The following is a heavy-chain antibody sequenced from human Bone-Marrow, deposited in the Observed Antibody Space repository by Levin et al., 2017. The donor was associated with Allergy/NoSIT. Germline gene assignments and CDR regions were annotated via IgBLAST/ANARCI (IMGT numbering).Heavy chain of an antibody. CDR3: ARSSRGYGTFDS. D-gene: IGHD5-12*01. V-gene: IGHV3-23*01. CDR2: IYVSADST. J-gene: IGHJ4*02. CDR1: GFTFSSYA. Sequence: GGSLRLSCAASGFTFSSYALSWVRQAPGKGLEWVSAIYVSADSTYYSDSVKGRFTISRDSSKNTLYLHMSSLRAEDTAVYYCARSSRGYGTFDSWGQGTLVTVSS.